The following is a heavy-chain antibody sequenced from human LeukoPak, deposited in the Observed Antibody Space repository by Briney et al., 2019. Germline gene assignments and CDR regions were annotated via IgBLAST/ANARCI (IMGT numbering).Heavy chain of an antibody. D-gene: IGHD1-26*01. CDR1: GFTFSSFA. CDR2: IGGSSGAT. V-gene: IGHV3-23*01. CDR3: AKDSGATRGNYYFGY. J-gene: IGHJ4*02. Sequence: GGSLRPSCAASGFTFSSFAMSWVRQAPGKGLECVSSIGGSSGATYYADSVKGRFTISRDNSKSTLSLQMNSLRAEDTAVYYCAKDSGATRGNYYFGYWGQGTLVTASS.